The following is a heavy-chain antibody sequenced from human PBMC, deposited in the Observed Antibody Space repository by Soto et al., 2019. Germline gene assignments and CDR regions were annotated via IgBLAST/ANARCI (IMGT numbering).Heavy chain of an antibody. CDR2: SNPNSGNT. Sequence: QVQLVQSGAEVKKPGASVKVSCKASGYTFTSYDINWVRQATGQGLEWMGWSNPNSGNTGYAQKFQGRVTMTRNNSISTDYMELSSLRSEETAVYYCARDHSSGWYGPSYYYGMDVWGQGTTVTVSS. CDR1: GYTFTSYD. CDR3: ARDHSSGWYGPSYYYGMDV. J-gene: IGHJ6*02. V-gene: IGHV1-8*01. D-gene: IGHD6-19*01.